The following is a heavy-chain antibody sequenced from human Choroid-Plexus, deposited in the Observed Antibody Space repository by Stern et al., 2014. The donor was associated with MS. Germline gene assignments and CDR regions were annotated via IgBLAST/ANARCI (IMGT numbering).Heavy chain of an antibody. D-gene: IGHD2/OR15-2a*01. CDR2: VSYDGSNK. J-gene: IGHJ5*02. CDR1: GFTFGSCA. V-gene: IGHV3-30*18. Sequence: VQLEESGGGVVQPGRPLRLSCVASGFTFGSCAMHWVRQAPGKGLEWVAGVSYDGSNKYYADSVKGRFTISRDNSQNTLYMQMSSLRPEDKAVYYCAKDRQYLTYFFDHWGQGSLVTVSS. CDR3: AKDRQYLTYFFDH.